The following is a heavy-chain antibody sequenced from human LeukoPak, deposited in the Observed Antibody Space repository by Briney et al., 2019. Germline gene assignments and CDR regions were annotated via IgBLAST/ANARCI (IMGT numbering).Heavy chain of an antibody. CDR1: GFTFSSYA. CDR3: AKVPRGYYDSSGHDY. V-gene: IGHV3-23*01. D-gene: IGHD3-22*01. J-gene: IGHJ4*02. CDR2: ISGSGGST. Sequence: GGSLRLSCAASGFTFSSYAMSWVRQAPGKGLEWVSAISGSGGSTYYADFVKGRFTISRDNSKNTLYLQMNSLRAEDTAVYYCAKVPRGYYDSSGHDYWGQGTQVTVSS.